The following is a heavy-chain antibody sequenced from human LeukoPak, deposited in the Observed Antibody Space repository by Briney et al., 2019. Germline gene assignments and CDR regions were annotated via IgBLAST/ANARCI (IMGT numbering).Heavy chain of an antibody. CDR3: AKDLKYYYDSSGYSDY. D-gene: IGHD3-22*01. Sequence: GGSLRLSCAASGFTFSSYAMSWVRQAPGKGLEWVSAISGSGGSIYYADSVKGRFTISRDNSKNTLYLQMNSLRAEDTAVYYCAKDLKYYYDSSGYSDYWGQGTLVTVSS. CDR1: GFTFSSYA. V-gene: IGHV3-23*01. CDR2: ISGSGGSI. J-gene: IGHJ4*02.